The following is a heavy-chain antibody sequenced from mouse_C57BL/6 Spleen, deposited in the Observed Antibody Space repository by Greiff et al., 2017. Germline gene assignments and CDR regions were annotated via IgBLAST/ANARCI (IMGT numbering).Heavy chain of an antibody. D-gene: IGHD3-3*01. CDR3: ARSGDRHWYFDV. CDR1: GYTFTSYW. V-gene: IGHV1-64*01. CDR2: IHPNSGST. Sequence: VQLQQPGAELVKPGASVKLSCKASGYTFTSYWMHWVKQRPGQGLEWIGMIHPNSGSTNYNEKFKSKATLTVDKSSSTAYMQLSSLTSEDSAVYYCARSGDRHWYFDVWGTGTTVTVSS. J-gene: IGHJ1*03.